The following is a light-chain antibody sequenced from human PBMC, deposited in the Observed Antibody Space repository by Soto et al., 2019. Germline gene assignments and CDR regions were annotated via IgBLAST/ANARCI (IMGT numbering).Light chain of an antibody. Sequence: DIVMTQSPATLSLSPGERATLSCRASQSVIRYLAWYQHKPGQAPRLLIYDASKRATGIPARFSGSGSGKDFTLTISSLEPEDFAVYYCQQRSNWPPTWTFGQGTRVEIK. CDR2: DAS. CDR1: QSVIRY. J-gene: IGKJ1*01. V-gene: IGKV3-11*01. CDR3: QQRSNWPPTWT.